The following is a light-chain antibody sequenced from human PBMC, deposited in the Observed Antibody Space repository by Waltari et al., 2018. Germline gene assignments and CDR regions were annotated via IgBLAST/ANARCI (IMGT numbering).Light chain of an antibody. CDR3: QQYYSTPRT. CDR2: WAS. Sequence: DIVMTQSPDSLAVSLGERATLNCKSSQSVLYSSNSKNYLAWYQQKPGQPPKLLLYWASTRESGVPDRFSGSGSGTDFTLTISSLQAEDVAVYYCQQYYSTPRTFGQGTKLEF. V-gene: IGKV4-1*01. J-gene: IGKJ2*01. CDR1: QSVLYSSNSKNY.